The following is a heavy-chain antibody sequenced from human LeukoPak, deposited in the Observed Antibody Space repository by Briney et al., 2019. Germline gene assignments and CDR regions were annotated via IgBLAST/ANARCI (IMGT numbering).Heavy chain of an antibody. D-gene: IGHD6-13*01. V-gene: IGHV3-23*01. CDR2: ISGSGGSI. Sequence: GSLRLSCAASGFTFSSYAMSWVRQAPGKGLEWVSAISGSGGSIYYADSVKGRFTISRDNSKNTLYLQMNSLRAEDTAVYYCAKALAAAGIFDWFDPWGQGTLVTVSS. CDR3: AKALAAAGIFDWFDP. J-gene: IGHJ5*02. CDR1: GFTFSSYA.